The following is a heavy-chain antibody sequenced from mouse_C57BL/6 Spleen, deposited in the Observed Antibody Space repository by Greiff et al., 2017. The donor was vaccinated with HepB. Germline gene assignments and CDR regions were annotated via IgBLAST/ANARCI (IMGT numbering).Heavy chain of an antibody. J-gene: IGHJ2*01. CDR1: GYTFTSYW. CDR3: AREGKELGLDY. D-gene: IGHD4-1*01. V-gene: IGHV1-55*01. Sequence: QVQLQQPGAELVKPGASVKMSCQASGYTFTSYWITWVKQRPGQGLEWIGDIYPGSGSTNYNEKFKSKATLTVDTSSSTAYMQLSSLTSEDSAVYYCAREGKELGLDYWGQGTTLTVSS. CDR2: IYPGSGST.